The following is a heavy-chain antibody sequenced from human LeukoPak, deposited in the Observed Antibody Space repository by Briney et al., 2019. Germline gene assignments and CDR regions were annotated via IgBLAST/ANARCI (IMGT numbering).Heavy chain of an antibody. V-gene: IGHV3-21*01. D-gene: IGHD2-2*01. CDR1: GFTFSSYS. CDR3: ARLLGGPAKPLKRSFDY. J-gene: IGHJ4*02. CDR2: ISSSSSYI. Sequence: GGSLRLSCAASGFTFSSYSMNWVRQAPGKGLEWVSSISSSSSYIYYADSVKGRFTISRDNAKNSLYLQMNSLRAEDTAVYYCARLLGGPAKPLKRSFDYWGQGTLVTVSS.